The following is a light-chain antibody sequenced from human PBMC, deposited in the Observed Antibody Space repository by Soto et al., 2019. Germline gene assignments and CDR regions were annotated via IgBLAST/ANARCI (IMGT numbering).Light chain of an antibody. CDR3: SSYGGSNNFV. J-gene: IGLJ1*01. CDR1: YSDVGGYNY. CDR2: DVD. Sequence: QSALTQPPSASGSLGQSVTISCTGTYSDVGGYNYVSWYQQRPGSAPKLIIYDVDKWPSGVPARFFGSKSGYTASLTVSGLQTDDEADYYCSSYGGSNNFVFGTGTKLTVL. V-gene: IGLV2-8*01.